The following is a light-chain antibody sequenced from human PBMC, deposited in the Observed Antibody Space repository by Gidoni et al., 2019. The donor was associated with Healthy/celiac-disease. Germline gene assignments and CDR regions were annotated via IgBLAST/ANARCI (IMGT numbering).Light chain of an antibody. CDR2: GAS. Sequence: IVFPQSPGTLSLSPGERATLSCRASQSVSSSYLAWYQQKPGQAPRLLSYGASSRATGIPNRCSGSGAGKDFTITISRLEDEDFAEYYCQQNGSSNTFGGGTKVEIK. CDR3: QQNGSSNT. J-gene: IGKJ4*01. CDR1: QSVSSSY. V-gene: IGKV3-20*01.